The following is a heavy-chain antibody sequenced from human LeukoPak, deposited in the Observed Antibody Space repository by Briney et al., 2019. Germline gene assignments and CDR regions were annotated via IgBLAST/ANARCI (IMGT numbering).Heavy chain of an antibody. D-gene: IGHD4-17*01. CDR1: GFTFSSYG. CDR2: ISYDGSNK. Sequence: GGSLRLSCAASGFTFSSYGMHWVRQAPGKGLEWVAVISYDGSNKYYADSVKGQFTISRDNSKNTLYLQMNSLRAEDTAVYYCAKESMTTVTTGTVPDYWGQGTLVTVSS. CDR3: AKESMTTVTTGTVPDY. J-gene: IGHJ4*02. V-gene: IGHV3-30*18.